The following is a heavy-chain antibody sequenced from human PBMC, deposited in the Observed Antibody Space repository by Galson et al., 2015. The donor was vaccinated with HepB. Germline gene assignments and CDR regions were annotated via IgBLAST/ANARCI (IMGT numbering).Heavy chain of an antibody. V-gene: IGHV3-21*01. CDR3: ARPPYDYVWGSFDAFDI. D-gene: IGHD3-16*01. Sequence: SLRLSCAASGFTFSSYSMNWVRQAPGKGLEWVSSISSSSSYIYYADSVKGRFTISRDNAKNSLYLQMNSLRAEDTAVYYCARPPYDYVWGSFDAFDIWGQGTMVTVSS. CDR1: GFTFSSYS. CDR2: ISSSSSYI. J-gene: IGHJ3*02.